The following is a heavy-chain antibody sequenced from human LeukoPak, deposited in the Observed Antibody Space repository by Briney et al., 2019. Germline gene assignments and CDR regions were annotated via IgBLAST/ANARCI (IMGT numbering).Heavy chain of an antibody. CDR1: GFAFSSNW. D-gene: IGHD2-15*01. Sequence: PGGSLRLPCAASGFAFSSNWMSWVRQAPGKGLEWGANIKEDGSEKYYVDSVKGRFTISRDNAKNSLYLQMNNLRAEDTAVYYCASYRIGYCSGDTCYADWFDPWGQGTLVTVSS. CDR3: ASYRIGYCSGDTCYADWFDP. CDR2: IKEDGSEK. V-gene: IGHV3-7*01. J-gene: IGHJ5*02.